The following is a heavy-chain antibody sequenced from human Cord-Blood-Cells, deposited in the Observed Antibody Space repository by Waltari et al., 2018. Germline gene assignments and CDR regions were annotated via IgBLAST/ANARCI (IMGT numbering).Heavy chain of an antibody. CDR3: ARGGSSDAFDI. Sequence: QVQLQESRPGLVKPSPTLSLTCTVSRGSLGSGSYSWCWIRQPAGKGLEWIGYIYTSGSTNDNPSLKSRVTISVDTSKNQFSLKLSSVTAADTAVYYCARGGSSDAFDIWGQGTMVTVSS. V-gene: IGHV4-61*09. D-gene: IGHD6-6*01. CDR2: IYTSGST. J-gene: IGHJ3*02. CDR1: RGSLGSGSYS.